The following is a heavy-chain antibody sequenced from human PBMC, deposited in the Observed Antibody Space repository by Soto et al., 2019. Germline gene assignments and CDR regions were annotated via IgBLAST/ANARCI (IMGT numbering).Heavy chain of an antibody. CDR1: GGSIRSSTYQ. D-gene: IGHD1-1*01. V-gene: IGHV4-39*01. CDR3: ARHRHWKVDY. Sequence: SETLSLTCTVSGGSIRSSTYQWGWIRQPPGRGLEWIGSAYYSESTYYNPSLKSRVTISVDTSKNQFSLRVSSVTAADTAVYYCARHRHWKVDYWGQGTRVTVSS. CDR2: AYYSEST. J-gene: IGHJ4*02.